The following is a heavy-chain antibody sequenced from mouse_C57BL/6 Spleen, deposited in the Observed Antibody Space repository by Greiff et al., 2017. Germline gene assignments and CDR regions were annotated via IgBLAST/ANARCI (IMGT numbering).Heavy chain of an antibody. V-gene: IGHV1-80*01. CDR1: GYAFSSYW. D-gene: IGHD1-1*01. J-gene: IGHJ2*01. CDR3: ARGDITTVVAPY. Sequence: QVQLQQSGAELVKPGASVKISSKASGYAFSSYWLNWLKQRPGKGLEWIGQIYPGDGDTNYNGKFKGKATLTADKSSSTAYMQLSSLTSEDSAVYFCARGDITTVVAPYWGQGTTLTVSS. CDR2: IYPGDGDT.